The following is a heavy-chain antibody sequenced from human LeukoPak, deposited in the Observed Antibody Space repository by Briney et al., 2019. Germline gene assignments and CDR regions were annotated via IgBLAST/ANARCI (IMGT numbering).Heavy chain of an antibody. V-gene: IGHV3-23*01. J-gene: IGHJ4*02. CDR1: GFTFSSYA. D-gene: IGHD6-13*01. CDR3: ASYSSSFRLSRIDY. Sequence: SGGSLRFSCAASGFTFSSYAMSWVRQAPGKGLEWVSAISGSGGSAYYADSVKGRFTISRDNSKNTLYLQMNSLRAEGTAVYYCASYSSSFRLSRIDYWGQGTLVTVSS. CDR2: ISGSGGSA.